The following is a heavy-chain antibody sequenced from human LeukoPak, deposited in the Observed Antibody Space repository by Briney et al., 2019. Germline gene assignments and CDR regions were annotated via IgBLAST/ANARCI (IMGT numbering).Heavy chain of an antibody. V-gene: IGHV1-2*02. CDR3: ARDSSSWWKGIDP. D-gene: IGHD6-13*01. CDR1: GYTFTGDY. Sequence: ASVKVSCKASGYTFTGDYMHWVRQAPGQGLEWMGWINPNSGGTNYAQKFQGRVTMTRNTSISTAYMELSSLRSEDTAVYYCARDSSSWWKGIDPWGQGTLVTVSS. CDR2: INPNSGGT. J-gene: IGHJ5*02.